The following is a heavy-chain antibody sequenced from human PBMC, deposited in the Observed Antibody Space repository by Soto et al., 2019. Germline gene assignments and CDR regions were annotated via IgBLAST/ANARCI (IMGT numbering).Heavy chain of an antibody. V-gene: IGHV4-59*01. CDR3: ASVTFGGIVLAH. D-gene: IGHD3-16*01. CDR1: ADSFSKYY. J-gene: IGHJ4*02. Sequence: SETLSLTCTVSADSFSKYYWTWIRQPPGKGLECIGYIYFNGNTKYNPSLEGRLTISIDTSKKEFSLKLSSVTAADAAVYYCASVTFGGIVLAHWGQGTLVTSP. CDR2: IYFNGNT.